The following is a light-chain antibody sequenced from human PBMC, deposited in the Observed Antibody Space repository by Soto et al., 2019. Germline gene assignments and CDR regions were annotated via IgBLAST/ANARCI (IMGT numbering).Light chain of an antibody. CDR3: QQYGSSGT. CDR2: GAS. CDR1: QSVSNNY. Sequence: EIVLTHSPGIFSLSPGERATLSFRSSQSVSNNYLAWYQQKPGQAPRLLIYGASNRATGIPDRFSGSGSGTDFTLTISRLEPEDFAVYYCQQYGSSGTFGQGTKVDIK. J-gene: IGKJ1*01. V-gene: IGKV3-20*01.